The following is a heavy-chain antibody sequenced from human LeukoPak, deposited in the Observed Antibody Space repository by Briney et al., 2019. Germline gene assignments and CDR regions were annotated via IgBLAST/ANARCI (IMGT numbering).Heavy chain of an antibody. J-gene: IGHJ6*03. CDR1: GGSISTYF. CDR3: ARDRVEKDSSGWRFYYYYMDV. V-gene: IGHV4-59*12. Sequence: PSETLSLTCTVSGGSISTYFWSWSRQPPGKGLEWIGYIYYSGSTNYNPSLKSRVTISVDTSKNQFSLKLSSVNAADRAVYYCARDRVEKDSSGWRFYYYYMDVWGKGTTVTISS. CDR2: IYYSGST. D-gene: IGHD6-19*01.